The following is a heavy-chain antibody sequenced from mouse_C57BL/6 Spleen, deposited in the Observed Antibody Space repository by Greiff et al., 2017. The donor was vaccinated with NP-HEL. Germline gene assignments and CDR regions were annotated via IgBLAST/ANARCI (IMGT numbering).Heavy chain of an antibody. CDR1: GYAFSSYW. D-gene: IGHD1-1*01. CDR3: ARWYYQYYFDY. Sequence: QVQLKESGAELVKPGASVKISCKASGYAFSSYWMNWVKQRPGKGLEWIGQIYPGDGDTNYNGKFKGKATLTADKSSSTAYMQLSSLTSEDSAVYFCARWYYQYYFDYWGQGTTLTVSS. J-gene: IGHJ2*01. CDR2: IYPGDGDT. V-gene: IGHV1-80*01.